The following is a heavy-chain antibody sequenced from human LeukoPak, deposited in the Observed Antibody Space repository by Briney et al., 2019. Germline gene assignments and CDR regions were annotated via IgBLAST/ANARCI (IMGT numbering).Heavy chain of an antibody. Sequence: GGSLRLSCAASGFTFSNYAMRWVRQAPGKGPEWVSGISGSGDSTYYADSVKGRFTISRDNSKNTLYLQMNSLRAEDTAVYYCARRSGIAVAGAFDYWGQGTLVTVSS. J-gene: IGHJ4*02. V-gene: IGHV3-23*01. D-gene: IGHD6-19*01. CDR3: ARRSGIAVAGAFDY. CDR2: ISGSGDST. CDR1: GFTFSNYA.